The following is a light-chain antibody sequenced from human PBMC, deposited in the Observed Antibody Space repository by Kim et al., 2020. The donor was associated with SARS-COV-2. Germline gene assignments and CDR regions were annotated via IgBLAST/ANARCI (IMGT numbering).Light chain of an antibody. CDR1: QSVSSY. CDR3: QQRSNWPPFT. Sequence: APVERATITRRASQSVSSYLARYQQKPGQTPRLLIYDASNRATGIPARFSGSGSGTEFTLTISSLEHQDFAVYYCQQRSNWPPFTFGPGTKVDIK. V-gene: IGKV3-11*01. CDR2: DAS. J-gene: IGKJ3*01.